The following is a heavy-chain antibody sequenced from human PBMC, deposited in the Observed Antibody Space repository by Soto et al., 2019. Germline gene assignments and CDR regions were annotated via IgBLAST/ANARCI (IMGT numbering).Heavy chain of an antibody. J-gene: IGHJ3*02. V-gene: IGHV3-30*18. D-gene: IGHD1-7*01. Sequence: GGSLRLSCAASGFTFSSYGMHWVRQAPGKGLEWVAVISYDGSNKYYADSVKGRFTISRDNSKNTLYLQMNSLRAEDTAVYYCAKVITGTTLDAFDIWGQGTMVTVS. CDR1: GFTFSSYG. CDR3: AKVITGTTLDAFDI. CDR2: ISYDGSNK.